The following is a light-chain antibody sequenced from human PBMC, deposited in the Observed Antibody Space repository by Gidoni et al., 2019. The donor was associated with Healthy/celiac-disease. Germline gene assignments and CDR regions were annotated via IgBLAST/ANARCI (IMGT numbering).Light chain of an antibody. CDR3: QQYGSSPWT. J-gene: IGKJ1*01. CDR2: GAS. V-gene: IGKV3-20*01. Sequence: IVLTQSPGPLSLSPGERATLSCRASQRVSSSYLAWYQQKPGQAPRLLIYGASSRATGIPDRFSGSGSGTDFTLPISRLEPEDFAVYYCQQYGSSPWTFGQGTKVEIK. CDR1: QRVSSSY.